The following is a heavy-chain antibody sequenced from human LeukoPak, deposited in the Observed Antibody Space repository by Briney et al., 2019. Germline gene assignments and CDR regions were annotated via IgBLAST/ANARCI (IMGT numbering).Heavy chain of an antibody. CDR3: ARPTSSGWYSH. CDR2: ITGSGSTI. CDR1: GFTFSDYN. J-gene: IGHJ4*03. V-gene: IGHV3-48*01. D-gene: IGHD6-19*01. Sequence: GGSLRLSCAASGFTFSDYNMNWVRQAPGKGLEWVSYITGSGSTIFYADSVKGRFTISRNNVKNSLYLQMNSLRAEDTAVYYCARPTSSGWYSHWGQGTVVTVSS.